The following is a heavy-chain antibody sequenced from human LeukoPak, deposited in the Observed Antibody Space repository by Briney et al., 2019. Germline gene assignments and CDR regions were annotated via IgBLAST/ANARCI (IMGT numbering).Heavy chain of an antibody. CDR3: ARTPLRWYFDL. V-gene: IGHV4-59*01. D-gene: IGHD4-17*01. CDR2: IYYSGST. Sequence: SETLSLTCTVSGGSISIYYWSWIRQPPGKGLEWIGYIYYSGSTNYNPSLKSRVTISVDTSKNQFSLKLSSVTAADTAVYYCARTPLRWYFDLWGRGTLVTVSS. CDR1: GGSISIYY. J-gene: IGHJ2*01.